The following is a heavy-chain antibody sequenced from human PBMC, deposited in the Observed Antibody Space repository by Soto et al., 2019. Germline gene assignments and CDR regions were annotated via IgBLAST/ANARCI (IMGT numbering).Heavy chain of an antibody. Sequence: GGSLRLSCAASGFTFSSYAMSWVRQAPGKGLEWVSAISGSGGSTYYADSVKGRFTISRDNSKNTLYLQMNSLRAEDTAVYYCARSVGAAAGISYYYYGMDVWGQGTTVTVSS. CDR2: ISGSGGST. V-gene: IGHV3-23*01. CDR1: GFTFSSYA. CDR3: ARSVGAAAGISYYYYGMDV. D-gene: IGHD6-13*01. J-gene: IGHJ6*02.